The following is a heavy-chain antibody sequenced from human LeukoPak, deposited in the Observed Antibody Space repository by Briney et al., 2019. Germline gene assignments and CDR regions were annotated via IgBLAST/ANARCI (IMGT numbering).Heavy chain of an antibody. CDR3: ARDQLGAVLYFDY. CDR2: ITGSGGST. Sequence: GGSLRLSCVASGFTFSTYGMSWVRQAPGKGLEWVSAITGSGGSTYYADSVKGRFTISRDNSKNTLYLQINSLRVEDTAVYYCARDQLGAVLYFDYWGQGALVTVSS. D-gene: IGHD1-1*01. V-gene: IGHV3-23*01. CDR1: GFTFSTYG. J-gene: IGHJ4*02.